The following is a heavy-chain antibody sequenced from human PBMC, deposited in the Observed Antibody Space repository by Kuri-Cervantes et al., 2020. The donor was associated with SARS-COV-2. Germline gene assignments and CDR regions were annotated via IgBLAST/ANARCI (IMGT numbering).Heavy chain of an antibody. CDR3: ARAAPDIVVVPAAKYFDY. D-gene: IGHD2-2*01. Sequence: SETLSLTCALYGGSFSGFYWSWIRQTPGKGLEWIGEINHSGSANYNPSLKSRVTISVDTSKNQFSLKLSSVTAADTAVYYCARAAPDIVVVPAAKYFDYWGQGTLVTVSS. CDR1: GGSFSGFY. V-gene: IGHV4-34*01. J-gene: IGHJ4*02. CDR2: INHSGSA.